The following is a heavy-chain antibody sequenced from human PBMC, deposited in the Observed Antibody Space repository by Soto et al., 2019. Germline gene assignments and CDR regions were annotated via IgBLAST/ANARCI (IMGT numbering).Heavy chain of an antibody. CDR3: ARDPQGRYCSSTSCYTYSWFDP. V-gene: IGHV1-69*01. CDR1: GGTFSSYA. J-gene: IGHJ5*02. Sequence: QVQLVQSGAEVKKPGSSVKVSCKASGGTFSSYAISWVRQAPGQGLEWMEGIIPIFGTANYAQKSQGRVTITADESTGTAYMELSSLRSEDTAVYYCARDPQGRYCSSTSCYTYSWFDPWGQGPWLPSPQ. CDR2: IIPIFGTA. D-gene: IGHD2-2*02.